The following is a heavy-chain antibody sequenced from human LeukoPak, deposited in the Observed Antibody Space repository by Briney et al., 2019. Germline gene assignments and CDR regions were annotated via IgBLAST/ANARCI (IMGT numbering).Heavy chain of an antibody. V-gene: IGHV3-21*01. CDR1: GFTFSSYS. Sequence: GGSLRLSCAASGFTFSSYSMNWVRQAPGKGLEWVSSISSSSSYIYYADSVKGRFTISRDNAKNPLYLQMNSLRAEDTAVYYCARDRTGIAARYFDYWGQGTLVTVSS. J-gene: IGHJ4*02. D-gene: IGHD6-6*01. CDR3: ARDRTGIAARYFDY. CDR2: ISSSSSYI.